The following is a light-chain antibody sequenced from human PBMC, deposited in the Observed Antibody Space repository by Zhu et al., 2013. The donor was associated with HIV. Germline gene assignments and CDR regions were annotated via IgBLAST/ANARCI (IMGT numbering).Light chain of an antibody. V-gene: IGKV3-20*01. J-gene: IGKJ1*01. CDR1: QSISSTY. CDR3: QQYGSSHWT. Sequence: DIVLTQSPGTLSLSPGERATLSCRASQSISSTYLAWYQQKPGQAPRLLIYGVSSRATGIPDRFSGSGSGTDFTLTISRLEPEDFAVYYCQQYGSSHWTFGQGTKVEIK. CDR2: GVS.